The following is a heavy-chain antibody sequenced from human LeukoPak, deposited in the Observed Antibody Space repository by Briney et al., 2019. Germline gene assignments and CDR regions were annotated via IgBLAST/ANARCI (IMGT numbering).Heavy chain of an antibody. CDR3: ARDLIDGGYYFDY. CDR1: GFTFSNYA. D-gene: IGHD3-16*01. Sequence: GGSLRLSCAASGFTFSNYAMSWVRQAPGKGLEWVSSIRGSGSSTYFADSVKGRFTISRDNAKNSLYLQMNSLRDEDTAVYYCARDLIDGGYYFDYWGQGTLVTVSS. CDR2: IRGSGSST. J-gene: IGHJ4*02. V-gene: IGHV3-23*01.